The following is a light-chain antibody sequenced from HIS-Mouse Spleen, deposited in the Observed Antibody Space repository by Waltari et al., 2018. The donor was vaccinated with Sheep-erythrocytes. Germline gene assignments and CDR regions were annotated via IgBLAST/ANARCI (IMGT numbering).Light chain of an antibody. CDR1: SSDVGCYNY. CDR3: SSYAGSNNWV. Sequence: QSALTQPPSASVSPGQSVTISCTGTSSDVGCYNYVPWYQQHPGKAPKLMIYEVSKRPSGVPDRFSGSKSGNTASLTVSGLQAEDEADYYCSSYAGSNNWVFGGGTKLTVL. J-gene: IGLJ3*02. CDR2: EVS. V-gene: IGLV2-8*01.